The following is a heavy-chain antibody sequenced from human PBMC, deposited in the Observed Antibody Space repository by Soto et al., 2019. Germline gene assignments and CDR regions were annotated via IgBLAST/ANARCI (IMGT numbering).Heavy chain of an antibody. CDR1: GGSFSGYY. CDR3: ARGRGFFGVVTPHYYYGMDV. J-gene: IGHJ6*02. CDR2: INHSGST. Sequence: SETLSLTCAVYGGSFSGYYWSWIRQPPGKGLEWIGEINHSGSTNYNPSLKSRVTISVDTSKNQFSLKLSSVTAADTAVYYCARGRGFFGVVTPHYYYGMDVWGQGTTVTVSS. V-gene: IGHV4-34*01. D-gene: IGHD3-3*01.